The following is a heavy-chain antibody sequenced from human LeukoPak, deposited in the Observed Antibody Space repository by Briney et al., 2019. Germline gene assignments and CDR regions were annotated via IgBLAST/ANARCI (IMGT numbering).Heavy chain of an antibody. CDR1: GGSITNYY. J-gene: IGHJ4*02. D-gene: IGHD5-18*01. CDR2: ISTSGSTI. V-gene: IGHV3-11*01. Sequence: LSLTCTVSGGSITNYYMSWIRQAPGKGLEWVSYISTSGSTIYYADSLKGRFTISRDNAKNSLYLQMNSLRAEDTAVYYCARAKRGYSYGYYHYFDYWGQGTLVTVSS. CDR3: ARAKRGYSYGYYHYFDY.